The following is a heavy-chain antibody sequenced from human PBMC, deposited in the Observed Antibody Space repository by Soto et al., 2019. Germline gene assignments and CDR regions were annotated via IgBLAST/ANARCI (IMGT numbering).Heavy chain of an antibody. V-gene: IGHV3-NL1*01. CDR2: INSDGSST. CDR1: GFTFSSYS. D-gene: IGHD6-19*01. J-gene: IGHJ4*02. CDR3: AKSLSSVWPTTFDY. Sequence: GSLRLSCAASGFTFSSYSMHWVRQAPGKGLEWVSRINSDGSSTNYADSVKGRFTISRDNSKNTLYLQMNSLRAEDTAVYYCAKSLSSVWPTTFDYWGQGTLVTVSS.